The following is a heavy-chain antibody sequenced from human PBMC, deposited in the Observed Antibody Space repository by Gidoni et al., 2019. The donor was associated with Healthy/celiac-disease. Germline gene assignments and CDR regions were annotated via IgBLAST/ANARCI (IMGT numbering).Heavy chain of an antibody. Sequence: EVQLVESGGGLVQPGGSLRRSCAASGFTFSSYWMSWVRQAPGKGLEWVANIKQDGSDKYYVDSVKGLFTISRDNAKNSLYLQMNSLRAEDTAVYYCARGRGGGMDVWGQGTTVTVSS. D-gene: IGHD2-15*01. V-gene: IGHV3-7*01. CDR1: GFTFSSYW. CDR3: ARGRGGGMDV. CDR2: IKQDGSDK. J-gene: IGHJ6*02.